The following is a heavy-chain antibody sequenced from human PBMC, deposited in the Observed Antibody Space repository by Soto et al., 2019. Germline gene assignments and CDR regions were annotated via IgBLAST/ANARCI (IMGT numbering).Heavy chain of an antibody. CDR2: ITPTFDTP. CDR3: ARLRVELGQVYYYYGMDV. V-gene: IGHV1-69*12. Sequence: QVQLVQSGAEVKKPGSSVKVSCKPSGGTLSSYAISWVRQAPGQGLEWMGGITPTFDTPNYAQKFQGKVTIYADASTNPGYMELSSVRSEDTAVYYCARLRVELGQVYYYYGMDVWGQGTTVTVSS. CDR1: GGTLSSYA. J-gene: IGHJ6*02. D-gene: IGHD6-6*01.